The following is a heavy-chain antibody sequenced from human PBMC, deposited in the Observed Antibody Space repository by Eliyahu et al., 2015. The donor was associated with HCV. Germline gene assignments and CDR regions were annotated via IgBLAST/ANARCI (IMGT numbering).Heavy chain of an antibody. D-gene: IGHD3-10*01. CDR2: IYYSGST. V-gene: IGHV4-39*07. J-gene: IGHJ6*02. CDR3: ARVSYYYGSGSYSPPNYYYYYGMDV. Sequence: QLQLQESGPGLVKPSETLSLTCTVSGGSISSSSYYWGWIRQPPGKGLEWIGSIYYSGSTYYNPSLKSRVTISVDTSKNQFFLKLSSVTAADTAVYYCARVSYYYGSGSYSPPNYYYYYGMDVWGQGTTVTVSS. CDR1: GGSISSSSYY.